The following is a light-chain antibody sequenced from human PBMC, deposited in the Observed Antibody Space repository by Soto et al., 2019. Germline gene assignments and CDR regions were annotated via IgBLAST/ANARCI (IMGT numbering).Light chain of an antibody. CDR3: SSYTSSNPYV. J-gene: IGLJ1*01. CDR2: DVT. V-gene: IGLV2-14*03. CDR1: SSDVGGYDS. Sequence: QSALTQPASVSGSPGQSITISCTGTSSDVGGYDSVSWYQQRPGNAPKLILFDVTNRPPGVSNRFSGSKSGNTASLTISGLQADDEADYYCSSYTSSNPYVFGTGTKVTVL.